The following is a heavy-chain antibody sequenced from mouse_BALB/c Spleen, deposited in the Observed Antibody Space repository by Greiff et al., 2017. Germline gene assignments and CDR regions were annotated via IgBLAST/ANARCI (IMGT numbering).Heavy chain of an antibody. V-gene: IGHV5-6-5*01. CDR2: ISSGGST. Sequence: EVQRVESGGGLVKPGGSLKLSCAASGFTFSSYAMSWVRQTPEKRLEWVASISSGGSTYYPDSVKGRFTISRDNARNILYLQMSSLRSEDTAMYYCARDGYYVGFAYWGQGTLVTVSA. CDR1: GFTFSSYA. CDR3: ARDGYYVGFAY. D-gene: IGHD2-3*01. J-gene: IGHJ3*01.